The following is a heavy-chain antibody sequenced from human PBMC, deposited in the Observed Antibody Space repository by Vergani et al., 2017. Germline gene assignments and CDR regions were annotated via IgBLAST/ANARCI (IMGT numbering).Heavy chain of an antibody. V-gene: IGHV3-43*01. Sequence: EVQLVESGGGLVQPGRSLRLSCAASGFTFDDYTMHWVRQAPGKGLEWVSLISWDGGSTYYADSVRGRFTISRDNSKNSLYLQMNSLRAEDTAVYYCATPYCSSTSCAWFDPWGQGTLVTVSS. CDR3: ATPYCSSTSCAWFDP. CDR2: ISWDGGST. CDR1: GFTFDDYT. J-gene: IGHJ5*02. D-gene: IGHD2-2*01.